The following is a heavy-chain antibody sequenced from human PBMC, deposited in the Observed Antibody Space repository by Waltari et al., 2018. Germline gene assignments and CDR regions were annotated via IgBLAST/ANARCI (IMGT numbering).Heavy chain of an antibody. J-gene: IGHJ5*02. CDR2: VDPEDGDT. V-gene: IGHV1-69-2*01. CDR1: GYTFTDYY. D-gene: IGHD6-19*01. CDR3: ATAGGRSGWYEAGWFDP. Sequence: EVQLVQSGAEVKKPGATVKISCKVSGYTFTDYYMHWVQQAPGKGLEWMELVDPEDGDTIYADKFQGRVTITADTSTDTAYMELSSLRSEDTAVYYCATAGGRSGWYEAGWFDPWGQGTLVTVSS.